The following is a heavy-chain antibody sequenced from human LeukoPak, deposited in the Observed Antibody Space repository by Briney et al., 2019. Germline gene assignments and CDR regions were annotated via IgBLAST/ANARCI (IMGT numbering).Heavy chain of an antibody. CDR1: GYTFTAFY. Sequence: ASVKVSCKASGYTFTAFYMHWVRQAPGQGLEWMGWINPNSGATNYAQKFQGRVTMTRDTSTSTVYMELSSLRSEDTAVYYCAREILDRTAYYFDYWGQGTLVTVSS. D-gene: IGHD2/OR15-2a*01. J-gene: IGHJ4*02. CDR2: INPNSGAT. CDR3: AREILDRTAYYFDY. V-gene: IGHV1-2*02.